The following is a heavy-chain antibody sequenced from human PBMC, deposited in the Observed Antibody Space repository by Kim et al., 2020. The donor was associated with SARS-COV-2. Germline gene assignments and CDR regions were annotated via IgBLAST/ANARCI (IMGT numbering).Heavy chain of an antibody. D-gene: IGHD3-10*01. Sequence: SETLSLTCTVSGGSISSYYWSWIRQPPGKGLEWIGYIYYSGSTNYNPSLKSRVTISVDTSKNQFSLKLSSVTAADTAVYYCGRAGDYYYGMDVWGQGTTVTVSS. V-gene: IGHV4-59*13. CDR1: GGSISSYY. CDR3: GRAGDYYYGMDV. CDR2: IYYSGST. J-gene: IGHJ6*02.